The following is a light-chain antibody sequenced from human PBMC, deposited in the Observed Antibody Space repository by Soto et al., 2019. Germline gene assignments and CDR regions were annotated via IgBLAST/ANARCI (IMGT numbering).Light chain of an antibody. V-gene: IGKV1-8*01. CDR2: AAS. J-gene: IGKJ4*01. CDR1: QGISSY. Sequence: AIRMTQSPSSLSASTGDRVTITCRASQGISSYLAWYQQKPGKAPKLLIYAASTLQSGVPSRFSGSGSGTEFTLTISFLQPDDFATYYCRQYNSYSPLTFGGGTKVDIK. CDR3: RQYNSYSPLT.